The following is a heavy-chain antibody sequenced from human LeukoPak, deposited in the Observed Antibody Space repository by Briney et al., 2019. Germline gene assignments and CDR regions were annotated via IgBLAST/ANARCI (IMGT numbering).Heavy chain of an antibody. J-gene: IGHJ4*02. V-gene: IGHV4-59*08. CDR2: IYYSGST. CDR1: GGSINTYF. D-gene: IGHD1-26*01. Sequence: SETLSLTCTVSGGSINTYFWSWIRQPPGKGLEWIGYIYYSGSTNYNPSLQSRVTISVDTSKNQFSLELSSVTAADTAVYYCARGSRRLADFHYWGQGTLVTVSS. CDR3: ARGSRRLADFHY.